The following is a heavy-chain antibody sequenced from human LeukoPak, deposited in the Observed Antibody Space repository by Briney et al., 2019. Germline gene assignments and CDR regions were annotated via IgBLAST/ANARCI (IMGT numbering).Heavy chain of an antibody. D-gene: IGHD1-14*01. Sequence: ASVKVSCRASGYTFTAYYIHWGRQAPGQGLEVMGRINPNSGGTDSAQKFQGRVTMTRDTSMNTAYMELSRLKSDDTAVYYCARDLSGISSATDAFDMWGQGTMVTVSS. CDR1: GYTFTAYY. CDR3: ARDLSGISSATDAFDM. V-gene: IGHV1-2*06. J-gene: IGHJ3*02. CDR2: INPNSGGT.